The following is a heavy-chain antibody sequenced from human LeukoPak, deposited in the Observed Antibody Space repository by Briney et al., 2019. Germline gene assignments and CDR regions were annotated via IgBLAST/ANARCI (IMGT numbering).Heavy chain of an antibody. D-gene: IGHD2-2*01. CDR2: IIPIFGTA. V-gene: IGHV1-69*05. CDR3: AVSIVVVPAVTYYYYYMDV. CDR1: GGTFSSYA. J-gene: IGHJ6*03. Sequence: GSSVKVSCKASGGTFSSYAISWVRQAPGQGLEWMGGIIPIFGTANYARKFQGRVTITTDESTGTAYMELSSLRSEDTAVYYCAVSIVVVPAVTYYYYYMDVWGKGTTVTVSS.